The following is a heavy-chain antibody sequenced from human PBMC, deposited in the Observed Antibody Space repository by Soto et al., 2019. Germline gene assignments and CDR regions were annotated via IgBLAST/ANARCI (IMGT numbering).Heavy chain of an antibody. CDR1: GYTFTSHA. CDR3: AGNPATDVDFNYYVMDV. Sequence: GASVKVSCKASGYTFTSHAIHWVRQAPGQRLEWLGWIDVGNGKAKYSQKFRGRVTMTRDTSASTVYMQLSSLKSEDMAVYYCAGNPATDVDFNYYVMDVWGQGTTVTVSS. V-gene: IGHV1-3*03. J-gene: IGHJ6*02. CDR2: IDVGNGKA. D-gene: IGHD3-10*02.